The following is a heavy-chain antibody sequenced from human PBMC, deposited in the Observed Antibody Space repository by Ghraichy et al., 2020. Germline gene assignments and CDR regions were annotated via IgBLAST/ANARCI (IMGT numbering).Heavy chain of an antibody. Sequence: GESLNISCAASGFTFSSYEMNWVRQAPGKGLEWVSYISSSGSTIYYADSVKGRFTISRDNAKNSLYLQMNSLRAEDTAVYYCARVGRKGYSYGPYYDYWGQGTLVTVSS. J-gene: IGHJ4*02. CDR1: GFTFSSYE. CDR3: ARVGRKGYSYGPYYDY. CDR2: ISSSGSTI. V-gene: IGHV3-48*03. D-gene: IGHD5-18*01.